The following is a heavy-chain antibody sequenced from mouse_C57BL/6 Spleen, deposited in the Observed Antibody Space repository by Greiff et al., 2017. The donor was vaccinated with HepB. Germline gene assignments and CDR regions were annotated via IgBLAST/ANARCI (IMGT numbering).Heavy chain of an antibody. V-gene: IGHV10-1*01. D-gene: IGHD2-2*01. Sequence: EVQRVESGGGLVQPKGSLKLSCAASGFSFNTYAMNWVRQAPGKGLEWVARIRSKSNNYATYYADSVKDRFTISRDDSESMLYLQMNNLKTEDTAMYYCVRMVTKNYFDYWGQGTTLTVSS. J-gene: IGHJ2*01. CDR2: IRSKSNNYAT. CDR1: GFSFNTYA. CDR3: VRMVTKNYFDY.